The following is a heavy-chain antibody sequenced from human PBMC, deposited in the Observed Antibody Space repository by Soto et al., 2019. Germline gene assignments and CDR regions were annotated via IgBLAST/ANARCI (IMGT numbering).Heavy chain of an antibody. J-gene: IGHJ5*02. V-gene: IGHV4-59*01. CDR2: IYNSGTT. CDR3: GRVAMSTVSWGGDP. CDR1: GDSITSNH. D-gene: IGHD4-4*01. Sequence: SETMSLTCAVSGDSITSNHWNWIRQPPGRGLEWIGYIYNSGTTKYNPSLKSRVIISVDTSKNQLSLKLSSVTAADMAVYYCGRVAMSTVSWGGDPWGQGTLVTVSS.